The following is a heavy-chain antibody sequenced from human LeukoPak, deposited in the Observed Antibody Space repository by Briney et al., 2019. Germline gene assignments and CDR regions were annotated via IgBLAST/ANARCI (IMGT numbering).Heavy chain of an antibody. CDR1: GFTVSSNY. V-gene: IGHV3-66*01. D-gene: IGHD6-19*01. Sequence: GGSLRLSCAASGFTVSSNYMSWVRQAPGKGLEWVSVIYSGGSTYYADSVKGRFTISRDNSKNTLYLQMNSLRAEDTAVYYCATAKYSSGWYYFDYWGQGTLVTVSS. CDR3: ATAKYSSGWYYFDY. J-gene: IGHJ4*02. CDR2: IYSGGST.